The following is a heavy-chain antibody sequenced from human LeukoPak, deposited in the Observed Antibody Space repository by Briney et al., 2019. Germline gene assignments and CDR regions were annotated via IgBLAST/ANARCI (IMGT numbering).Heavy chain of an antibody. CDR2: VNSDGSAT. V-gene: IGHV3-74*01. CDR3: ASDSPYYGMDV. J-gene: IGHJ6*02. CDR1: GFPFSSYW. Sequence: GGSLRLSCAASGFPFSSYWMHWVRQVPGKGLLWVSRVNSDGSATIYADSVRGRFTISRDNAKNTLYLQMSGLRVEDTAVYHCASDSPYYGMDVWGQGTTVTVSS.